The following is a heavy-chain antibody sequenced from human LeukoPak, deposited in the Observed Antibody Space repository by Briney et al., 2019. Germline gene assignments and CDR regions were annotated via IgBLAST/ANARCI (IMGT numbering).Heavy chain of an antibody. V-gene: IGHV3-23*01. CDR3: AKDACRGGTCYYFDY. CDR1: GFTFGSFV. CDR2: ISGSGLST. Sequence: PGVSLRLSCAASGFTFGSFVMTWVRQAPGKGLEWVSTISGSGLSTYYADSVKGRFTISRDSSRDTLYLQMNSLRAEDTAVYYCAKDACRGGTCYYFDYWGQGTLVTVSS. D-gene: IGHD2-15*01. J-gene: IGHJ4*02.